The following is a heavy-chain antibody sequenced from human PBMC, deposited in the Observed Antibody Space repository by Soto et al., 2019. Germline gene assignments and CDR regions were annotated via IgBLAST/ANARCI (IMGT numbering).Heavy chain of an antibody. D-gene: IGHD3-22*01. CDR1: GGSFSGYY. Sequence: SETLSLTCAVYGGSFSGYYWSWIRQPPGKGLEWIGEINHSGSTNYNPSLKSRVTISVDTSKNQFSLKLSSVTAADTAVYYCASVAEDSICYCYALRRWVQGTM. V-gene: IGHV4-34*01. J-gene: IGHJ4*02. CDR3: ASVAEDSICYCYALRR. CDR2: INHSGST.